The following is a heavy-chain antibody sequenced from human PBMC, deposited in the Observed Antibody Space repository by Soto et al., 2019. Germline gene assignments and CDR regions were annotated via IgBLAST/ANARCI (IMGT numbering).Heavy chain of an antibody. D-gene: IGHD3-3*01. CDR2: ISYDGSNK. Sequence: QVQLVESGGGVVQPGRSLRLSCVASGFTFSSYGMHWVRQAPGKGLEWVAVISYDGSNKYYAGSVKGRFTISRDNSKNTLSLQMNSLRPEDTAVYYCATDGSGEFDYWGQGTLVTVSS. CDR3: ATDGSGEFDY. CDR1: GFTFSSYG. V-gene: IGHV3-30*03. J-gene: IGHJ4*02.